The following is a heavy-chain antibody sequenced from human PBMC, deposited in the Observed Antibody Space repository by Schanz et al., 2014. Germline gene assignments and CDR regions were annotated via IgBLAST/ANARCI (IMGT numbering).Heavy chain of an antibody. V-gene: IGHV3-11*01. CDR1: GFPFSDYF. CDR3: ARIGGSVFDY. CDR2: IGNGGVTI. D-gene: IGHD3-10*01. J-gene: IGHJ4*02. Sequence: VQLVESGGGVVRPGGSLRLSCTASGFPFSDYFMAWIRQPPGRGLEWVSYIGNGGVTIYYADSVKGRFTISRDNSKNSLYLQMNSLRAEDTAVYYCARIGGSVFDYWAQGTLVTVSS.